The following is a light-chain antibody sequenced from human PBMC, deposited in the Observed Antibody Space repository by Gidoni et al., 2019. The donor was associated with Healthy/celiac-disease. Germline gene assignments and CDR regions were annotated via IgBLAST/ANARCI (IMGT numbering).Light chain of an antibody. Sequence: EIVMTQSPDSLSVSPGERATLNCKSRQSVLYSSNNKNYLAWYQQKPGQPPKLLIYWASTRESGVPDRFSGSGSGTDFTLTISSLQAEDVAVYYCQQYYSTPPTFGGGTKVEIK. CDR3: QQYYSTPPT. J-gene: IGKJ4*01. V-gene: IGKV4-1*01. CDR1: QSVLYSSNNKNY. CDR2: WAS.